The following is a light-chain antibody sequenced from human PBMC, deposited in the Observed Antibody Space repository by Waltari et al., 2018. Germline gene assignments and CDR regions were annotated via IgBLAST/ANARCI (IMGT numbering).Light chain of an antibody. CDR3: QQNYISPWT. J-gene: IGKJ1*01. Sequence: IQITQPPSSLSSLVGESVTITCRASQGIASFFNWYQQKPGTAPKLLIYGASSLQSGVPSRFSGSGSGTDFTLTISALHREDVATYYCQQNYISPWTFGQGTNVEIK. V-gene: IGKV1-39*01. CDR2: GAS. CDR1: QGIASF.